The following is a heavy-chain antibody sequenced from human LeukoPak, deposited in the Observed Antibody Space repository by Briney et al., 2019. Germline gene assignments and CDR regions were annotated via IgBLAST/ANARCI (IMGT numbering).Heavy chain of an antibody. D-gene: IGHD5-24*01. CDR2: IYYSGST. J-gene: IGHJ4*02. CDR1: GGSISSYY. V-gene: IGHV4-59*08. Sequence: SETLSLTCTVSGGSISSYYWSWIRQPPGKGLEWIGYIYYSGSTNYNPSLKSRVTISVDTSKNQFSLKLSSVTAADTAVYYCARTGGGYNSNFDYWGQGTLVTASS. CDR3: ARTGGGYNSNFDY.